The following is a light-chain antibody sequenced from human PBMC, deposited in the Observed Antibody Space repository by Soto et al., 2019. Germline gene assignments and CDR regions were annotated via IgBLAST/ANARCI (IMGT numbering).Light chain of an antibody. V-gene: IGKV3-15*01. CDR1: QSVSSG. CDR3: QQYNSWPLT. CDR2: GVS. Sequence: EIVMTQSPAALSVSPGEGATLSCRASQSVSSGLAWYQQKPGQAPRLLIYGVSTRATGIPARFAGSGSATEFTLTIGSLQSEDFAVYYCQQYNSWPLTVGGGTKGESK. J-gene: IGKJ4*01.